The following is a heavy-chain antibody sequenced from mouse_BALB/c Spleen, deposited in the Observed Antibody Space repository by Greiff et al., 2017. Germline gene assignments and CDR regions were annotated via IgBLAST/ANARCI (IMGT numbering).Heavy chain of an antibody. CDR2: IRLKSNNYAT. J-gene: IGHJ3*01. V-gene: IGHV6-6*02. D-gene: IGHD3-1*01. CDR3: TRRGSSSVAWFAY. CDR1: GFTFSNYW. Sequence: EVKVEESGGGLVQPGGSKKLSCVASGFTFSNYWMNWVRQSPEKGLEWVAEIRLKSNNYATHYAESVKGRFTISRDDSKSSVYLQMNNLRAEDTGIYYCTRRGSSSVAWFAYWGQGTLVTVSA.